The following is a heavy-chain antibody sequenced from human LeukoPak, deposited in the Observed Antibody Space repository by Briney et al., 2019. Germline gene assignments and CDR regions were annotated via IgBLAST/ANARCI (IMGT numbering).Heavy chain of an antibody. V-gene: IGHV4-39*01. Sequence: SQTLSPTCTVSGGSISSSSYYWGWIRQPPGKGLEWIGSIYYSGSTYYNPSHKRRVTVSVDTSKSQFALKLSSVTAADTAVYYCASQFIRAADQLFYYWGQGTLVTVSS. J-gene: IGHJ4*02. CDR2: IYYSGST. CDR1: GGSISSSSYY. D-gene: IGHD6-25*01. CDR3: ASQFIRAADQLFYY.